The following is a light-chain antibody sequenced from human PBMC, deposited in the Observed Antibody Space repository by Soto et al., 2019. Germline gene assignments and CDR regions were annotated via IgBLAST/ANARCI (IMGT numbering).Light chain of an antibody. CDR2: GAS. J-gene: IGKJ5*01. V-gene: IGKV3-20*01. CDR1: QSVSSSY. CDR3: QRYAILPIT. Sequence: EIVLTQTPGSLSLYPRARATLSCRASQSVSSSYLAWYQQKPGQAPRLLIYGASSRATGIPDRFSGSGSGTDFTLTISRLEPEDFALYYCQRYAILPITFAQGRLLEIK.